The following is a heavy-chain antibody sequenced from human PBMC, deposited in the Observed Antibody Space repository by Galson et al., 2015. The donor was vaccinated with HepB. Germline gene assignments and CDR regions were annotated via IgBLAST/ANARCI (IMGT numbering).Heavy chain of an antibody. Sequence: SLRLSCAASGFTFSNYGMHWVRQAPGKGLEWVAVISHDGNNKYYADSVKGRFAISRDDPKNTLFLQMNSLRDEDTAVYYCAKPNLAYNDFWSGSNNWFDPWGQGTLVTVSS. V-gene: IGHV3-30*18. J-gene: IGHJ5*02. CDR2: ISHDGNNK. D-gene: IGHD3-3*01. CDR3: AKPNLAYNDFWSGSNNWFDP. CDR1: GFTFSNYG.